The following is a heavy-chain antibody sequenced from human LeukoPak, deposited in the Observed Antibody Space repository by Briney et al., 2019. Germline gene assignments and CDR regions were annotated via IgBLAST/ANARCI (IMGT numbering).Heavy chain of an antibody. CDR3: ARYRLWFGEAHFDY. Sequence: GGSLRLSCAASGFTFSSYTMNWVRQAPGKGLEWVSSISSSRSYIYYADSVKGRFTISRDNAKNSLYLQMNSLRAEDTAVYYCARYRLWFGEAHFDYWGQGTLVTVSS. J-gene: IGHJ4*02. CDR1: GFTFSSYT. V-gene: IGHV3-21*01. CDR2: ISSSRSYI. D-gene: IGHD3-10*01.